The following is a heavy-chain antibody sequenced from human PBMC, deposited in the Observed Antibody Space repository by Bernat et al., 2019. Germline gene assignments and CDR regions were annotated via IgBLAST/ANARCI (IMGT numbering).Heavy chain of an antibody. J-gene: IGHJ2*01. CDR2: ISRSGGST. D-gene: IGHD2-2*02. V-gene: IGHV3-23*01. CDR1: GFTFSSHA. CDR3: AKCLPESESYNWYFDL. Sequence: EEQLLESGGGLVQPGGSLRLSCAASGFTFSSHAMAWVRQAPGRGLEWVSGISRSGGSTFYADSVKGRFTISRDNSKNTLYLQMTSLRAEDTAVYYCAKCLPESESYNWYFDLWGRDTLVTVSS.